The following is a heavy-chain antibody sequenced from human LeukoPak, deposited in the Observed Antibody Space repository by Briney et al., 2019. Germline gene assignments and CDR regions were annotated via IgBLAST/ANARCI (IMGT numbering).Heavy chain of an antibody. CDR3: AREFRKPSTGD. Sequence: PGGSLRLSCSASGFTFSSYAMHWVRQAPGKGLEYVSGISSNGVATYYADSVKGRFTISRDNAKNTLYLQMNSLRAEDTAVYFCAREFRKPSTGDWGQGTLVTVSS. D-gene: IGHD1-14*01. V-gene: IGHV3-64*04. J-gene: IGHJ4*02. CDR1: GFTFSSYA. CDR2: ISSNGVAT.